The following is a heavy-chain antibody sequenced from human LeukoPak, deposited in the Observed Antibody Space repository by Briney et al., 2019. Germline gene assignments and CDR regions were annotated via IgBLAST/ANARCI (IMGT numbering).Heavy chain of an antibody. D-gene: IGHD5-12*01. J-gene: IGHJ4*02. CDR1: GATFTIYA. CDR3: ATNSLNLYSSYDWAYFDY. Sequence: SGKLSCKASGATFTIYAISWVRRAPRQGPEWMGGIIPIFGTANYAQKFPGSVTITTDESTSTAYMELRSLRCEDTAVYNCATNSLNLYSSYDWAYFDYWGQRTLVTVSS. CDR2: IIPIFGTA. V-gene: IGHV1-69*05.